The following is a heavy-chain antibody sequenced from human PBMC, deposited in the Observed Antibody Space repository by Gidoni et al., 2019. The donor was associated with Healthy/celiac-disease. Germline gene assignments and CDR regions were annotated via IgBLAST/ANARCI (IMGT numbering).Heavy chain of an antibody. CDR3: AKANTPSAFDI. J-gene: IGHJ3*02. CDR1: GFTCSSYG. CDR2: ISYDGSNK. V-gene: IGHV3-30*18. Sequence: QVQLVESGGGVVQPGRSLRRACAASGFTCSSYGMHWVRQAPGKGLEWVAVISYDGSNKYYADSVKGRFTISRDNSKNTLYLQMNSLRAEDTAVYYCAKANTPSAFDIWGQGTMVTVSS.